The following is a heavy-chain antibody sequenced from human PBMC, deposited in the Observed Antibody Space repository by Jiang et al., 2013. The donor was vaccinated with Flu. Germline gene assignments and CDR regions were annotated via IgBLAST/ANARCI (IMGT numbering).Heavy chain of an antibody. Sequence: GAEVKKPGSSVKVSCKASGGTFSSYGVSWVRQAPGQGLEWVGGIIPMFGIVNCGQKFRDRGTITADESTSTVYMELSSLRSEDTAVYYCARGSGLLLYGMDVWGQGTTVTVSS. J-gene: IGHJ6*02. CDR1: GGTFSSYG. V-gene: IGHV1-69*01. CDR2: IIPMFGIV. CDR3: ARGSGLLLYGMDV. D-gene: IGHD6-25*01.